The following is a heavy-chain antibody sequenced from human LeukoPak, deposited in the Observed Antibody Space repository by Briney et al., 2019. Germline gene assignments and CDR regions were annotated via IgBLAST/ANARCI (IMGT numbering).Heavy chain of an antibody. CDR3: AKDGSAALDWYFDL. V-gene: IGHV3-30*02. Sequence: GGSLRLSCAASGFTFSSYGMHWVRQAPGKGLEWVAFIRYDGSNKYYADSVKGRFTISRDNSKNTLYLQMNSLRAEDTAVYYCAKDGSAALDWYFDLWGRGTLVTVSS. J-gene: IGHJ2*01. D-gene: IGHD6-13*01. CDR2: IRYDGSNK. CDR1: GFTFSSYG.